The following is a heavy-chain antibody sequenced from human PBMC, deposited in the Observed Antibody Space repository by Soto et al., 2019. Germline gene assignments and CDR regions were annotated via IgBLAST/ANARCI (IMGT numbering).Heavy chain of an antibody. CDR3: ARAYDLHAFDI. V-gene: IGHV3-33*01. CDR1: GFTFSSYG. Sequence: PGGSLRLSCAASGFTFSSYGMHWVRQAPGKGLEWVAVIWYDGSNKYYADSVKGRFTISRDNSKNTLYLQMNSLRAEDTAVYYCARAYDLHAFDIWGQGTMVTVSS. CDR2: IWYDGSNK. D-gene: IGHD3-3*01. J-gene: IGHJ3*02.